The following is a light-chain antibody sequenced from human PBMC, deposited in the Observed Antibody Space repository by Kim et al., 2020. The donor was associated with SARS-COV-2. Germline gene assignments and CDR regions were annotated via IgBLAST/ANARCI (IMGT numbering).Light chain of an antibody. CDR3: MQALQTPPYT. J-gene: IGKJ2*01. CDR2: LGS. V-gene: IGKV2-28*01. Sequence: PASISCRSSPRLLHDNGYNYLNWYLQKPGQSPQLLIYLGSNRASGVPDRFSGSGSGTDFTLKISRVEAEDVGIYYCMQALQTPPYTFGQGTKLEI. CDR1: PRLLHDNGYNY.